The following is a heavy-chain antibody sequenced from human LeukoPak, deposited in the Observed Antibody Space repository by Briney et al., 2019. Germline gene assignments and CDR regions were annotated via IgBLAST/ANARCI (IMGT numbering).Heavy chain of an antibody. D-gene: IGHD3-22*01. CDR2: ISGSGGST. CDR1: GFTFSSYA. J-gene: IGHJ6*02. V-gene: IGHV3-23*01. Sequence: GGSLRLSCAASGFTFSSYAMSWVRQAPGKGLGWVSAISGSGGSTYYADSVKGRFTISRDNSKNTLYLQMNSLRAEDTAVYYCAKDLDSSGYNYYYGMDVWGQGTTVTVSS. CDR3: AKDLDSSGYNYYYGMDV.